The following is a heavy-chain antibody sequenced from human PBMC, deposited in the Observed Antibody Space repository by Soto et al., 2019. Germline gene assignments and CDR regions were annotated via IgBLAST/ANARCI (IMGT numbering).Heavy chain of an antibody. J-gene: IGHJ5*01. CDR1: VRTMSGYY. D-gene: IGHD5-12*01. CDR2: IYYSGIT. V-gene: IGHV4-59*08. CDR3: ARHPRSERGYSGYDGHYFSTEGSSPFDS. Sequence: AERLSLTGTVGVRTMSGYYGSWIRQPPGKGPEWIGYIYYSGITNYNPSLKSRVTRSVDTSKNQFSLKLSSVTAADTAVYYCARHPRSERGYSGYDGHYFSTEGSSPFDSWALGILLTVSS.